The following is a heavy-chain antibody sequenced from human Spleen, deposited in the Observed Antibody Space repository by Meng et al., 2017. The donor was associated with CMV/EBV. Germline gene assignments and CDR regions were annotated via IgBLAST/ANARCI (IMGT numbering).Heavy chain of an antibody. CDR2: ISSSSSYI. V-gene: IGHV3-21*01. CDR3: AKDRISFSPDAFDI. J-gene: IGHJ3*02. CDR1: GFTFSSYS. Sequence: GESLKISCAASGFTFSSYSMNWVRQAPGKGLEWVSSISSSSSYIYYADSVKGRFTISRDNAKNSLYLQMNSLRAEDTAVYYCAKDRISFSPDAFDIWGQGTMVTVSS. D-gene: IGHD3-3*02.